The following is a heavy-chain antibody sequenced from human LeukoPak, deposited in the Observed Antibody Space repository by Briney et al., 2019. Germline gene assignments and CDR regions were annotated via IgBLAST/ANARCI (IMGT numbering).Heavy chain of an antibody. Sequence: GGSLRLSCAAYGVSFSSYGMHWVRQAPGKGLEWVAVIWYDGTNKYYADSVKGRFTISRDNSKNTLYLQMNSLRAEDTAVYYCARDQRGFSYSKYYFDYWGQGTLVTVSS. V-gene: IGHV3-33*01. J-gene: IGHJ4*02. D-gene: IGHD5-18*01. CDR2: IWYDGTNK. CDR1: GVSFSSYG. CDR3: ARDQRGFSYSKYYFDY.